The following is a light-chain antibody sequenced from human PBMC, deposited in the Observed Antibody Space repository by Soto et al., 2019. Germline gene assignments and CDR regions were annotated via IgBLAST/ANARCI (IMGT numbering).Light chain of an antibody. CDR3: QQLFDSPIT. J-gene: IGKJ5*01. V-gene: IGKV1-12*01. CDR1: QGISSW. Sequence: DIQMTQSPSAVSASVGDRVTITCRASQGISSWLAWYQQKPGKAPNLLISAASTLESGVPSRFSATVSGTEFSLTITSLQPEDFATYYCQQLFDSPITFGQGTRLEI. CDR2: AAS.